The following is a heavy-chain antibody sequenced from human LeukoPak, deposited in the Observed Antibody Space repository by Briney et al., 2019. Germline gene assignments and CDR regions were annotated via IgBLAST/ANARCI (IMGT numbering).Heavy chain of an antibody. J-gene: IGHJ4*02. CDR1: GGSFSGYY. D-gene: IGHD4-23*01. Sequence: KASETLSLTCAVYGGSFSGYYWSWIRQPPGKGLEWIGEINHSGSTNYNPSLKSRVTISVDTSKNQFSLKLSSVTAADTAVYYWAKKGLATVVTPGTFRAFGGVDYFDYWGQGTLVTVSS. V-gene: IGHV4-34*01. CDR2: INHSGST. CDR3: AKKGLATVVTPGTFRAFGGVDYFDY.